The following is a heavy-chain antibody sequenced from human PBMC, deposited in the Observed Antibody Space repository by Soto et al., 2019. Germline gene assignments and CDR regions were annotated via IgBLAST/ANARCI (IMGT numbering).Heavy chain of an antibody. CDR2: INHSGST. CDR3: ARGPYYDILTGSPPNYYYYMDV. D-gene: IGHD3-9*01. Sequence: SSETLSLPCAVYGGSFSGYYWSWIRQPPGKRLEWIGEINHSGSTNYNPSLKSRVTISVDTSKNQFSLKLSSVTAADTAVYYCARGPYYDILTGSPPNYYYYMDVWGKGTTVTVSS. CDR1: GGSFSGYY. V-gene: IGHV4-34*01. J-gene: IGHJ6*03.